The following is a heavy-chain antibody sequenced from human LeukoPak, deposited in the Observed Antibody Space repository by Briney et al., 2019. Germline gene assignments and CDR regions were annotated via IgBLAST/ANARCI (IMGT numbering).Heavy chain of an antibody. V-gene: IGHV1-2*02. D-gene: IGHD2-2*01. CDR3: ARDQDIVVVPAALYFDY. J-gene: IGHJ4*02. Sequence: GASVKVSCKASGYTFTGYYMHWVRQAPGQGLEWMGWINPNSGGTNYAQKFQGRVTMTRDTSISTAYMELSRLRSDDTAVYYCARDQDIVVVPAALYFDYWGQGTLVTVSS. CDR1: GYTFTGYY. CDR2: INPNSGGT.